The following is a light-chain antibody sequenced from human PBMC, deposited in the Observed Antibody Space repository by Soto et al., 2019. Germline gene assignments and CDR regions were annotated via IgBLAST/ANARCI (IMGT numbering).Light chain of an antibody. CDR2: SNN. Sequence: QSVLTQPPSASGTPGQRVTISCSGSSSNIGSNIVNWYQHLPGTAPKLLLYSNNQRPSGVPDRFSGSKSGTSASLAISGLQSEDESDYYCAAWDASLNGVVFGGGTQLTVL. J-gene: IGLJ2*01. CDR1: SSNIGSNI. V-gene: IGLV1-44*01. CDR3: AAWDASLNGVV.